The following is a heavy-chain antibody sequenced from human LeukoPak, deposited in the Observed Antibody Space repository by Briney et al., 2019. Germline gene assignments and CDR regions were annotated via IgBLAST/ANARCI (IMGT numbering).Heavy chain of an antibody. CDR1: GYTFTGYY. D-gene: IGHD2-2*01. CDR2: INPNSGGT. CDR3: AREGRYCSSTSCYYFDY. J-gene: IGHJ4*02. V-gene: IGHV1-2*02. Sequence: ASVKVSCKASGYTFTGYYMHWVRQAPGQGLEWMGWINPNSGGTNYAQKFQGRVTMTRDTSISTAYMELSRLRSDDTAVYYCAREGRYCSSTSCYYFDYWGQGTLVTVSS.